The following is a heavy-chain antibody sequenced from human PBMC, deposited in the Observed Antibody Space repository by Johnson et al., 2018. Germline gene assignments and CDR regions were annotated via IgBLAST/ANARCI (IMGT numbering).Heavy chain of an antibody. V-gene: IGHV3-9*01. J-gene: IGHJ6*03. Sequence: VQLVESGGGLVQPGRSLRLSCAASGFTFDDYAMHWVRQAPGKGLAWVSGISWNSGSIGYADSVEGRFTISRDNAKNSLYRQMNSLRAEDTALYYCAKGSGPAYYYYYMDVWGKGTTVTVSS. CDR1: GFTFDDYA. CDR3: AKGSGPAYYYYYMDV. CDR2: ISWNSGSI. D-gene: IGHD1-26*01.